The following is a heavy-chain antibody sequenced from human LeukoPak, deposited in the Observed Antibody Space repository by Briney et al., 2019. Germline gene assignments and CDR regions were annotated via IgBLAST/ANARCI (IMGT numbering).Heavy chain of an antibody. CDR3: AKNGNNSYYFDY. Sequence: GGSLRLSCAASRFTFSNYAMSWARQAPGKGLEWVSTISNSGGSTYYADSVKGRFTIPRDNPKNTLFLQMNNLRAEDTAVYYCAKNGNNSYYFDYWGQGILVTVSS. D-gene: IGHD4-23*01. CDR1: RFTFSNYA. V-gene: IGHV3-23*01. J-gene: IGHJ4*02. CDR2: ISNSGGST.